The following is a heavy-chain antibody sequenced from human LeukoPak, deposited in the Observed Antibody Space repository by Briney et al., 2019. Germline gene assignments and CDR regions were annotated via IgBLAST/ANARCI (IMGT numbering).Heavy chain of an antibody. CDR1: GFRFSSYW. V-gene: IGHV3-33*08. CDR3: ARLESPDY. CDR2: IWYDGSNK. J-gene: IGHJ4*02. Sequence: QSGGSLRLSCAASGFRFSSYWMTWVRQAPGKGLEWVAVIWYDGSNKYYADSVKGRFTISRDNSKNTLYLQMNSLRAEDTAVYYCARLESPDYWGQGTLVTVSS. D-gene: IGHD1-1*01.